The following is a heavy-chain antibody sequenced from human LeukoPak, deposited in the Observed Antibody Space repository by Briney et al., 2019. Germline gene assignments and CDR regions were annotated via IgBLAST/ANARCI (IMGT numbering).Heavy chain of an antibody. CDR3: ARDIEAAGLFLDY. CDR2: MKYDGSEK. D-gene: IGHD6-13*01. J-gene: IGHJ4*02. Sequence: GGSLRLSCAASGFIFSSYWMTWVRQAPGKGLEWVANMKYDGSEKYYVDSVKGRFTISRDDAKNSLYLQMNSLRAEDTAVYYCARDIEAAGLFLDYWGQGTLVTVSS. V-gene: IGHV3-7*01. CDR1: GFIFSSYW.